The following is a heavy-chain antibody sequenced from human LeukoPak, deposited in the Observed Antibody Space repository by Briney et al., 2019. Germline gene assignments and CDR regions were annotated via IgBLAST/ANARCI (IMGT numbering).Heavy chain of an antibody. J-gene: IGHJ6*02. D-gene: IGHD4-17*01. V-gene: IGHV3-21*01. CDR2: ISSSSSYI. CDR1: GFTFSSYS. Sequence: GGSLRLSCAASGFTFSSYSMNWVRQAPGKGLEWVSSISSSSSYIYYADSVKGRFTISRGNAKNSLYLQMNSLRAEDTAVYYCARTTTVTPRYYYYGMDVWGQGTTVTVSS. CDR3: ARTTTVTPRYYYYGMDV.